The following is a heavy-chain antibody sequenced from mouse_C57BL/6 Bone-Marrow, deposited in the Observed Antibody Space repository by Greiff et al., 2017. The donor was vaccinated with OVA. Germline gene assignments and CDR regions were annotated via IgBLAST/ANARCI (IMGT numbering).Heavy chain of an antibody. CDR3: ARYDEDY. V-gene: IGHV5-6*02. D-gene: IGHD2-12*01. J-gene: IGHJ2*01. CDR1: GFTFSSYG. CDR2: ISSGGSYT. Sequence: EVKLVESGGDLVKPGGSLKLSCAASGFTFSSYGMSWVRQTPDKRLEWVATISSGGSYTYYPDSVKGRFTISRDNAKNTLYLQMSSLKSEDTAMYYCARYDEDYWGQGTTLTVSS.